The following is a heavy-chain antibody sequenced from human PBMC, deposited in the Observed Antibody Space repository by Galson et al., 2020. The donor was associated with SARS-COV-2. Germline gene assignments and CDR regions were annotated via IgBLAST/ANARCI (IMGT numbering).Heavy chain of an antibody. D-gene: IGHD4-17*01. CDR2: ISGGGGST. CDR3: AKDRGNDYVPYYYYGMDV. CDR1: GFTFSRYA. V-gene: IGHV3-23*01. J-gene: IGHJ6*02. Sequence: GESLKISCAASGFTFSRYALAWVRQAPGKGLEWVSGISGGGGSTYYVDSVKGRFTISRDTSQNTVHLQMSSLRAEDTAVYYCAKDRGNDYVPYYYYGMDVWGQGTTVTVSS.